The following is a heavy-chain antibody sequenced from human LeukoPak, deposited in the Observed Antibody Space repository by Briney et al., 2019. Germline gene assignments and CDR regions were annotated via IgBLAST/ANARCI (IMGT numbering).Heavy chain of an antibody. Sequence: PGGSLRLSCAASGFTFSSYSMNWVRQAPGKGLEWVSYISSSSSTIYYADSVKGRFTISRDNAKNSLYLQMNSLRDEDTAVYYCARGPIVVVPAAAYNWFDGWGQGTLVTVSS. CDR3: ARGPIVVVPAAAYNWFDG. V-gene: IGHV3-48*02. CDR2: ISSSSSTI. D-gene: IGHD2-2*01. CDR1: GFTFSSYS. J-gene: IGHJ5*02.